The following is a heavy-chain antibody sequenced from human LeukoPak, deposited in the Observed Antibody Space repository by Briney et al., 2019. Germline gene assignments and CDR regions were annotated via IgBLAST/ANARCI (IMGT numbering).Heavy chain of an antibody. CDR1: GGTFSSYA. Sequence: ASVKVSCKASGGTFSSYAISWVRQAPGQRLEWVGWINAVNGNTKYSPKFQGRVSITRDTSASTAYMELSSLTSEDTAVYYCARGPRAAADDYWGQGTLVTVSS. J-gene: IGHJ4*02. CDR3: ARGPRAAADDY. V-gene: IGHV1-3*01. CDR2: INAVNGNT. D-gene: IGHD6-13*01.